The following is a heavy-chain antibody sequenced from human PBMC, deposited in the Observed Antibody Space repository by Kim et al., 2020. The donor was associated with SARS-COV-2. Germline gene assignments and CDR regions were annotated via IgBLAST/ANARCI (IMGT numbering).Heavy chain of an antibody. CDR3: ASVFDWAYY. Sequence: GGSLRLSCAASGFTFSSKAMSWVRQAPGKGLEWVSYISNNGGKIYYADSVKGRFTISRDSSKNMLFLQMNSLRAEDTAIYYCASVFDWAYYWGQGTLVTVSS. V-gene: IGHV3-23*01. D-gene: IGHD3-9*01. CDR1: GFTFSSKA. J-gene: IGHJ4*02. CDR2: ISNNGGKI.